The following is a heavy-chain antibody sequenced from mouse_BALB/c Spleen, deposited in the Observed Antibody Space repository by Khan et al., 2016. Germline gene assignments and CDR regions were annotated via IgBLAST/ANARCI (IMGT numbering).Heavy chain of an antibody. V-gene: IGHV6-6*02. D-gene: IGHD1-1*02. CDR3: TKLDYDYAMDY. Sequence: EVKLEESGGGLVQPGGSMKLSCVASGFTFSNYWMNWVRQSPEKGLEWVAEIRLKSNNYATHYAESVKGRFTISRDDSKSSVYLQLNNLRAEDTGIYYFTKLDYDYAMDYWGQGTSVTVSS. CDR2: IRLKSNNYAT. J-gene: IGHJ4*01. CDR1: GFTFSNYW.